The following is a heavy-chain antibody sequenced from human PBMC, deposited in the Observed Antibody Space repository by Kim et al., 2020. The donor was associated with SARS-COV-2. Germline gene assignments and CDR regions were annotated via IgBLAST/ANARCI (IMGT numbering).Heavy chain of an antibody. D-gene: IGHD3-10*01. Sequence: GGSLRLSCAASGFTFSSYAMHWVRQAPGKGLEWVAVISYDGSNKYYADSVKGRFTISRDNSKNTLYLQMNSLRAEDTAVYYCARDRRSPSPRGSGSGPRFATWGEGTRVTVSS. CDR2: ISYDGSNK. CDR1: GFTFSSYA. J-gene: IGHJ5*02. V-gene: IGHV3-30*04. CDR3: ARDRRSPSPRGSGSGPRFAT.